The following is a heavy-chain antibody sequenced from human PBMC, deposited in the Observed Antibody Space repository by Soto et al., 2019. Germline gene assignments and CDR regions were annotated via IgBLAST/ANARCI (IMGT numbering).Heavy chain of an antibody. D-gene: IGHD2-8*01. CDR1: GGSVSSTSYY. CDR2: IYYSGST. J-gene: IGHJ4*02. CDR3: ARDPTRMYYFDY. Sequence: QVQLQESGPGLVKPSETLSLTCTVSGGSVSSTSYYWNWIRQPPGKGLEWIGYIYYSGSTNYNPSLKSRVTISVDTSKNQFSLKLSSVTAADTAVYYCARDPTRMYYFDYWGQGTLVTASP. V-gene: IGHV4-61*01.